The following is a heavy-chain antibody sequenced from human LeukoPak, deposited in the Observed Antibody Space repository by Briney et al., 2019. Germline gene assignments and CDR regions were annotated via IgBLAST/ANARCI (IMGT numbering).Heavy chain of an antibody. D-gene: IGHD1-26*01. V-gene: IGHV3-30*04. CDR2: ISYDGSNK. CDR3: ASPRGSYADY. Sequence: GGSLRLSCAASGFTFSSYAMHGVRQAPGKGLEWVAVISYDGSNKYYADSVKGRFTISRDNSKNTLYLQMNSLRAEDTAVYYCASPRGSYADYWGQGTLVTVSS. J-gene: IGHJ4*02. CDR1: GFTFSSYA.